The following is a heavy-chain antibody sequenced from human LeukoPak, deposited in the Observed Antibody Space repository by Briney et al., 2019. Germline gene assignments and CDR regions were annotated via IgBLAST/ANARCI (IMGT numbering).Heavy chain of an antibody. D-gene: IGHD5-12*01. Sequence: GGSLRLSCAASGFTFRSYWMSWVRQAPGKGLEWLANINQDGSEKYHVDSVKGRFTISRDNAKNSVYLQMNSLTAEDTAVYYCVRDGGTTGYDLLDYWGQGTLLTVSS. V-gene: IGHV3-7*01. J-gene: IGHJ4*02. CDR1: GFTFRSYW. CDR3: VRDGGTTGYDLLDY. CDR2: INQDGSEK.